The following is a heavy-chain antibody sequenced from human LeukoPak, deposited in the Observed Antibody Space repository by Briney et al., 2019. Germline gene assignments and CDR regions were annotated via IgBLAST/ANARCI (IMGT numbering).Heavy chain of an antibody. J-gene: IGHJ4*02. Sequence: GGSLRLSCAASGFTFSSYSMNWVRQAPGKGLEWVSSISSSSSYIYYADSVKGRITISRDNAKNSLYLQMNSLRAEDTAVYYCARAAPDNYYDSSHIDYWGQGTLVIVSS. V-gene: IGHV3-21*01. CDR1: GFTFSSYS. D-gene: IGHD3-22*01. CDR3: ARAAPDNYYDSSHIDY. CDR2: ISSSSSYI.